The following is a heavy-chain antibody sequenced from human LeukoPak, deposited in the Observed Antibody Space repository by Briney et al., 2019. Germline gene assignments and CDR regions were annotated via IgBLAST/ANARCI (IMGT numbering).Heavy chain of an antibody. CDR3: ARTISIRSDTWGDIKYFDY. Sequence: SETLSLTCSVSGGSISSSSYHWDWIRQSPGKGLEWIGDIYYSGDTLYKPSLKSRLTISVDTSKNQFSLRLSSVTAADTAVYYCARTISIRSDTWGDIKYFDYWGQGTLVTVSS. J-gene: IGHJ4*02. CDR2: IYYSGDT. D-gene: IGHD3-10*01. CDR1: GGSISSSSYH. V-gene: IGHV4-39*01.